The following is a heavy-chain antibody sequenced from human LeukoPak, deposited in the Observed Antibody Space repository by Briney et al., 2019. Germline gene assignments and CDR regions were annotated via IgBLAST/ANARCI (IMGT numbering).Heavy chain of an antibody. Sequence: ASVNVSCKASGYTFTNYWITWVGLAPGEGLEWMGWISGYQGSTKYAQNFQVRVSVTIDTATSTAYMDLRSLTSDDPAIYFRARSDLGTITAGHFNYWGQGNLVAVSS. CDR2: ISGYQGST. CDR1: GYTFTNYW. J-gene: IGHJ4*02. V-gene: IGHV1-18*01. CDR3: ARSDLGTITAGHFNY. D-gene: IGHD5-24*01.